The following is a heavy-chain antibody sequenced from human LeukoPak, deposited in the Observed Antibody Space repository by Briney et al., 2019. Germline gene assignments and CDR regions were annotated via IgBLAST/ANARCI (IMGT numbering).Heavy chain of an antibody. CDR3: ARGERPDTAMVFGYYFDY. CDR1: GGSFSGYY. Sequence: SETLSLTCAVYGGSFSGYYWSWIRQPPGRGLEWIGEINHSGSTNYNPSLKSRVTISVDTSKNQFSLKLSSVTAADTAVYYCARGERPDTAMVFGYYFDYWGQGTLVTVSS. D-gene: IGHD5-18*01. V-gene: IGHV4-34*01. CDR2: INHSGST. J-gene: IGHJ4*02.